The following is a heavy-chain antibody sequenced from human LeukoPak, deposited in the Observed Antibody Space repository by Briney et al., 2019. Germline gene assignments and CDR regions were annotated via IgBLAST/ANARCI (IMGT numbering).Heavy chain of an antibody. V-gene: IGHV4-34*01. CDR3: ARGDYYGGTNGDY. CDR1: GGSFSGYY. J-gene: IGHJ4*02. CDR2: INHSGST. Sequence: SETLSLTCAVYGGSFSGYYWSWIRQPPGKGLEWIGEINHSGSTNYNPSLKSRVTISVDTSRNQFSLKLSSVTAADTAVYYCARGDYYGGTNGDYWGQGTLVTVSS. D-gene: IGHD4-23*01.